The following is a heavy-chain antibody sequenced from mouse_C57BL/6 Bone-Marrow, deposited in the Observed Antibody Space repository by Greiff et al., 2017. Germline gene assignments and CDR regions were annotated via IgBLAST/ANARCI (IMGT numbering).Heavy chain of an antibody. CDR2: IDPETGGT. D-gene: IGHD1-1*01. Sequence: VKLVESGAELVRPGASVTLSCKASGYTFTDYEMHWVKQTPVHGLEWIGAIDPETGGTAYNQKFKGKAILTADKSSSTAYMELRSLTSEDSAGDYCSRPHYDSIYDWYFDVWGTGTTVTVSS. CDR3: SRPHYDSIYDWYFDV. J-gene: IGHJ1*03. V-gene: IGHV1-15*01. CDR1: GYTFTDYE.